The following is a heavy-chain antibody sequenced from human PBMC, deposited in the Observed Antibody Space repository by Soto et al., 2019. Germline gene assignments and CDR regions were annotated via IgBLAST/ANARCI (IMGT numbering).Heavy chain of an antibody. J-gene: IGHJ3*02. CDR1: GFTFSSYA. CDR2: ISYDGSNK. CDR3: ARVPMYLGIAVSDSAFDI. Sequence: VQLVESGGGLVQPGGSLRLSCAASGFTFSSYAMHWVRQAPGKGLEWVAVISYDGSNKYYADSVKGRFTISRDNSKNTLYLQMNSLRAEDTAVYYCARVPMYLGIAVSDSAFDIWGQGTMVTVSS. D-gene: IGHD6-19*01. V-gene: IGHV3-30-3*01.